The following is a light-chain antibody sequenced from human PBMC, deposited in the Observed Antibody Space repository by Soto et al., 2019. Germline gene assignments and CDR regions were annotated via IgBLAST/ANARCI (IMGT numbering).Light chain of an antibody. J-gene: IGKJ1*01. V-gene: IGKV3-11*01. CDR1: QSVSSY. CDR2: DAS. CDR3: QQRSNWPRT. Sequence: EIVLRQSPATLSSSPGERATLSCRASQSVSSYLAWYQQKPGQPPRLLIYDASDRATGIPARFSGSGSGTDFTLTISSLEPEDFAVYYCQQRSNWPRTFGQGTKVEIK.